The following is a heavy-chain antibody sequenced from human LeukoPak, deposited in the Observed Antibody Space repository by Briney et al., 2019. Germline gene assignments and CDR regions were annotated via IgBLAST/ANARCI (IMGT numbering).Heavy chain of an antibody. Sequence: GGSLRLSCAASGFTFSSYSMNWVRQGPGKGLEWVSYISSSGGTIYSDSVKGRFTISRDNAKKSLYLQMNSLRAEDTALYYCARDLGSPDAFDIWGQGTMVTVSS. J-gene: IGHJ3*02. D-gene: IGHD7-27*01. CDR3: ARDLGSPDAFDI. CDR2: ISSSGGTI. V-gene: IGHV3-48*04. CDR1: GFTFSSYS.